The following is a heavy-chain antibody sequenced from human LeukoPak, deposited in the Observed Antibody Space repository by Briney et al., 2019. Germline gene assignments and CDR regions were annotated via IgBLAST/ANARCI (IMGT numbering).Heavy chain of an antibody. CDR1: GGSIRSSYYY. Sequence: SETLSLTCTVSGGSIRSSYYYWGWIRQPPGKGLEWIGSIYDSGSTYYNPSLKSRVTISVDTSKNQFSLQLSSVTPEDTAVYYCARDPVGGSTIFDYWGQGTLVTVSS. D-gene: IGHD1-26*01. V-gene: IGHV4-39*02. J-gene: IGHJ4*02. CDR2: IYDSGST. CDR3: ARDPVGGSTIFDY.